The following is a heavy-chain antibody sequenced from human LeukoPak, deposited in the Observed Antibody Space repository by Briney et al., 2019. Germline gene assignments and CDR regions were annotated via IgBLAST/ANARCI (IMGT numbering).Heavy chain of an antibody. CDR2: INHSGST. D-gene: IGHD6-19*01. Sequence: SETLSLACAVYGGSFSGYYWSWIRQPPGKGLEWIGEINHSGSTNYNPSLKSRVTISVDTSKNQFSLKLSSVTAADTAVYHCARAKRLALAGTGYYYYGMDVWGKGTTVTVSS. J-gene: IGHJ6*04. V-gene: IGHV4-34*01. CDR1: GGSFSGYY. CDR3: ARAKRLALAGTGYYYYGMDV.